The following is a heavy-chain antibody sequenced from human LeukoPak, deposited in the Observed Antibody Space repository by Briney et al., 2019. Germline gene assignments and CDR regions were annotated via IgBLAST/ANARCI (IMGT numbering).Heavy chain of an antibody. J-gene: IGHJ3*02. CDR1: GGSFSGYY. D-gene: IGHD5-12*01. Sequence: SETLSLTCAVYGGSFSGYYWSWIRQPPGKGLEWIGEINHSGSTNYNPSLKSRVTISVDTSKNQFSLKLSSVTAADTAVYYCARGRRWLKAFDIWGQGTMVTVSS. CDR2: INHSGST. V-gene: IGHV4-34*01. CDR3: ARGRRWLKAFDI.